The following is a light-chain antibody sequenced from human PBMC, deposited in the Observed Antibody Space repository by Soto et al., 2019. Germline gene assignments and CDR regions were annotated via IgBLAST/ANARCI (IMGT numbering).Light chain of an antibody. J-gene: IGKJ4*01. Sequence: EIVLTQSPGTLSLSPGERATLSCRASQRVSSNYLAWYRQKRGQAPRLLIYGVSTRATGIPDRFSGSGSGTDFTLTISRLEPEDFAVYYCQQYGRSPLTFGGGTKVEIK. CDR1: QRVSSNY. V-gene: IGKV3-20*01. CDR2: GVS. CDR3: QQYGRSPLT.